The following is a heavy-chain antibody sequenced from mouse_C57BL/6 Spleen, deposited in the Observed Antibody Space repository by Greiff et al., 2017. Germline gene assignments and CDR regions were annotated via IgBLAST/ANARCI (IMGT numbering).Heavy chain of an antibody. CDR1: GYTFTSYG. Sequence: VQLQQSGAELARPGASVKLSCKASGYTFTSYGISWVKQRTGQGLEWIGEIYPRSGNTYYTEKFKGKATLTADKSSSTAYMELRSLTSEDSAVYVCARWGTVVATPYFDYWGQGTTLTVSS. J-gene: IGHJ2*01. CDR2: IYPRSGNT. V-gene: IGHV1-81*01. CDR3: ARWGTVVATPYFDY. D-gene: IGHD1-1*01.